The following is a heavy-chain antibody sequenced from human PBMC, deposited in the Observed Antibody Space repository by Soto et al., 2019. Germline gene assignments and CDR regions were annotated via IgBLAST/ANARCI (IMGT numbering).Heavy chain of an antibody. CDR1: GGSISSYY. D-gene: IGHD3-10*01. Sequence: QVQLQESGPGLVKPSETLSLSCTVSGGSISSYYWSWFRPSPGKRIAWIGYVHHSWGSSYNPSLQSRTAISLDTSKLQFSLKVTSVTATDTAVYYCARQGFGPLHGLVDVWGQGTTVTVSS. CDR2: VHHSWGS. J-gene: IGHJ6*02. V-gene: IGHV4-59*08. CDR3: ARQGFGPLHGLVDV.